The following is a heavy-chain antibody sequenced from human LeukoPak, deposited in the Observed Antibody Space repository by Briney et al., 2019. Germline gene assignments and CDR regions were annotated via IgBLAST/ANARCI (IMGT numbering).Heavy chain of an antibody. CDR3: AREKWIQLWPRYFDY. CDR2: TYYRSKWYN. J-gene: IGHJ4*02. V-gene: IGHV6-1*01. CDR1: GDSVSSNSAA. Sequence: KRSQTLSLTCDISGDSVSSNSAAWNWIRQSPSRGLEWLGRTYYRSKWYNDYAVSVKSRITINPDTSKNQFSLQLNSVTPEDTAVYYCAREKWIQLWPRYFDYWGQGTLVTVSS. D-gene: IGHD5-18*01.